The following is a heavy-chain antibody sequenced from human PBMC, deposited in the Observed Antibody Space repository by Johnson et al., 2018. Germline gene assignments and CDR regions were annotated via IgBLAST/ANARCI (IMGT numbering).Heavy chain of an antibody. CDR1: GGSISSYH. D-gene: IGHD1-26*01. CDR2: IYYSGST. CDR3: ARWRSGLYSVLDHYYYMDV. J-gene: IGHJ6*03. V-gene: IGHV4-59*01. Sequence: VQLVESGPGLVKXSETLSLTCTVSGGSISSYHWSWIRQPPGKGLEWIGYIYYSGSTDYNPSLKSRVTISVATAKRHFPLMLSSVTAADTAVYYCARWRSGLYSVLDHYYYMDVWGKGTTVTVSS.